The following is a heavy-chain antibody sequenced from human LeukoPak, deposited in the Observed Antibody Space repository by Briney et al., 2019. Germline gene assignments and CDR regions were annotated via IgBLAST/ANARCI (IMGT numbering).Heavy chain of an antibody. CDR3: AKNSMIVVVSESLDY. CDR1: GFTFSSYG. V-gene: IGHV3-23*01. CDR2: ISGTGGST. Sequence: PGGSQRLSCAASGFTFSSYGMSCVRQAPGKGLEWVSSISGTGGSTYYADSVKGRFTISRDNSKNTLYLQMNSLRAEDTAVYYCAKNSMIVVVSESLDYWGQGTLVTVSS. D-gene: IGHD3-22*01. J-gene: IGHJ4*02.